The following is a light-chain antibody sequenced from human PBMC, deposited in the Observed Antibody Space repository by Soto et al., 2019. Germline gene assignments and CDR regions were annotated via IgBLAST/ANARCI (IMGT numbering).Light chain of an antibody. V-gene: IGLV1-44*01. Sequence: QSVLTQIHSVFGTPGQRVTISFSGGSSTIGSNSVNWYQQLPGSAPKLLIYNINERPSGVPDRFSGSKSGTSASLAISGLQSEDEADYYCAAYDDSLDGQVFGTGTKVTVL. CDR1: SSTIGSNS. CDR2: NIN. J-gene: IGLJ1*01. CDR3: AAYDDSLDGQV.